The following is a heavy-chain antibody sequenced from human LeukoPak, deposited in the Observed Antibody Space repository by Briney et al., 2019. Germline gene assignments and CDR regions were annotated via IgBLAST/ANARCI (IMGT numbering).Heavy chain of an antibody. CDR1: GFTFSDFA. Sequence: GGSLRLSCAASGFTFSDFALHWVRQAPGKGLEWVSVISYDGNNKYYAHSVKGRFTISRDNSKNTLYLQMNSLRAEDTAVYYCARSGGNGAFDIWGQGTMVTVSS. V-gene: IGHV3-30-3*01. J-gene: IGHJ3*02. D-gene: IGHD4-23*01. CDR2: ISYDGNNK. CDR3: ARSGGNGAFDI.